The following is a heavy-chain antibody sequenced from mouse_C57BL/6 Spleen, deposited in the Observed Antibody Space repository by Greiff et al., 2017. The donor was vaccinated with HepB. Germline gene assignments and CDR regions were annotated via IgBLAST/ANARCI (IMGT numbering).Heavy chain of an antibody. CDR2: ISSGSSTI. CDR3: AGGITTWDY. Sequence: DVMLVESGGGLVKPGGSLKLSCAASGFTFSDYGMHWVRQAPEKGLEWVAYISSGSSTIYYADTVKGRFTISRDNAKNTLFLQMTSLRSEDTAMYYCAGGITTWDYWGQGTSVTVSS. CDR1: GFTFSDYG. D-gene: IGHD1-1*01. V-gene: IGHV5-17*01. J-gene: IGHJ4*01.